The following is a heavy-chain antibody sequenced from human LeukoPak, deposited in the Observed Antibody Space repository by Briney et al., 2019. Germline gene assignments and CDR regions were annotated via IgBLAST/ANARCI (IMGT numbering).Heavy chain of an antibody. D-gene: IGHD5-24*01. J-gene: IGHJ4*02. Sequence: GGSLRLSCAASGFTFSSYEMNWVRQAPGKGLEWVSYISSSGSTIYYADSVKGRFTISRDNAKNSLHLQMNGLRDEDTAVYYCARKPRDGYNLYYFDYWGKGTLVTVSS. CDR1: GFTFSSYE. CDR3: ARKPRDGYNLYYFDY. CDR2: ISSSGSTI. V-gene: IGHV3-48*03.